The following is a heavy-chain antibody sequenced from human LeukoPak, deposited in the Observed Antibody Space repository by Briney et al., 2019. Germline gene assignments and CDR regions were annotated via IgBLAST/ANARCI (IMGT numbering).Heavy chain of an antibody. V-gene: IGHV3-48*04. J-gene: IGHJ4*02. CDR2: ISSSSSTI. D-gene: IGHD6-6*01. CDR1: GFTFSSYS. CDR3: ARDVSDENGSASRIHLDS. Sequence: GGSLRLSCAASGFTFSSYSMNWVRQAPGKGLEWVSYISSSSSTIYYADSVKGRFTISRDNAKNSLYLQMNSLRAEDTAVYYCARDVSDENGSASRIHLDSWGQGTLVSVSS.